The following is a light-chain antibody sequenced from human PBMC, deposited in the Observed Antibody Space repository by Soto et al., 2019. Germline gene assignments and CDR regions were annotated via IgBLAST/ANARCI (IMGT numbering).Light chain of an antibody. Sequence: QSVLTQPASVSVSPGQSSTISCTGNSSDVGSYNLVSWYQQHPGKAPKLMIYEGSKRPSGVSNRFSGSKSGNTASLTISGLQAEDEADYYCCPYAGSSTFNVFGTGTKVTVL. V-gene: IGLV2-23*03. CDR2: EGS. J-gene: IGLJ1*01. CDR3: CPYAGSSTFNV. CDR1: SSDVGSYNL.